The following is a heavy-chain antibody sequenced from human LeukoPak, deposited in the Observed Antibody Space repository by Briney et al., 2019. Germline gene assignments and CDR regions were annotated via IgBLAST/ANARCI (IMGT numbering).Heavy chain of an antibody. Sequence: GGSLRLSCEASGFTLSTYWMNWVRQVPGKGLDWVANINPDGSGKRYVDSVKGRFTIARDNADNSLSLQMSSLRAEDTAVYYCASWGAGGNSWGQGTLVTVSS. D-gene: IGHD3-16*01. CDR3: ASWGAGGNS. V-gene: IGHV3-7*01. CDR1: GFTLSTYW. CDR2: INPDGSGK. J-gene: IGHJ4*02.